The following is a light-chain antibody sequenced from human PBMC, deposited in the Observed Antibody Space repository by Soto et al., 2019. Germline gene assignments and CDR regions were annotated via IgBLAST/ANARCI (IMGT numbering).Light chain of an antibody. Sequence: QPVLTQPPSVSGAPGQRVTISCTGSSSNIGAHYDVHWYQQLPGTAPKLLIYGNSNRPSGVPDRFSGSKSGTSPSLAITGLQAEDEADYYCQSYDNSLSVYVFGTGTKLTVL. CDR3: QSYDNSLSVYV. J-gene: IGLJ1*01. CDR1: SSNIGAHYD. V-gene: IGLV1-40*01. CDR2: GNS.